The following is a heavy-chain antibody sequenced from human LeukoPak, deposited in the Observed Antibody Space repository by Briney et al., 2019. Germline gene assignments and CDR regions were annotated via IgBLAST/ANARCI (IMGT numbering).Heavy chain of an antibody. D-gene: IGHD6-19*01. CDR1: GFTFIDYD. J-gene: IGHJ4*02. V-gene: IGHV3-13*01. CDR2: IGIRGDT. Sequence: PGGSLRLSCPASGFTFIDYDMHWVRQVIGKGLEWVSAIGIRGDTHYSGSVKGRFTISRENAESSLYLQMNSLRAEDTAVYYCARGGIQVSGIDEFDYWGQGTLATVSS. CDR3: ARGGIQVSGIDEFDY.